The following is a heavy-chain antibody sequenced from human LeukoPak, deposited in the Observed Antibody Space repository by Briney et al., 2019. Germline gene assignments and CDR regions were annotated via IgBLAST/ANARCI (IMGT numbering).Heavy chain of an antibody. V-gene: IGHV4-61*02. Sequence: SQTLSLTCTVSGGSISSGSYYWSWIRQPAGKGLEWIGRIYTSGSTNYNPSLKSRVTISVDTSKNQFSLKLSSVTAADTAVYYCARTLYDSSGYYFDCWGQGTLVTVPS. CDR1: GGSISSGSYY. D-gene: IGHD3-22*01. CDR2: IYTSGST. J-gene: IGHJ4*02. CDR3: ARTLYDSSGYYFDC.